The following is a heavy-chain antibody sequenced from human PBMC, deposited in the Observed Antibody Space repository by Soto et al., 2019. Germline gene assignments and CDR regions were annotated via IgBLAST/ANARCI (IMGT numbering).Heavy chain of an antibody. J-gene: IGHJ6*02. V-gene: IGHV4-59*01. CDR2: ISYSGST. Sequence: PSETLSLTCAVYGGSFSGYYWSWIRQPPGKGLEWIGYISYSGSTNYNPSLKSRVTISVDTSKNQFSLRLSSVTAADTAVYYCAREGVSSSWYYYYSMDVWGQGTTVTVSS. CDR3: AREGVSSSWYYYYSMDV. CDR1: GGSFSGYY. D-gene: IGHD6-13*01.